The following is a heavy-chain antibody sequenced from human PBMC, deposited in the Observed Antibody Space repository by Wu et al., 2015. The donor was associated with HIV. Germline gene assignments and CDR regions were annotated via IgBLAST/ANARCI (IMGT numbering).Heavy chain of an antibody. CDR2: INPNSGGT. CDR1: GYTFTGYY. D-gene: IGHD2-2*01. V-gene: IGHV1-2*02. J-gene: IGHJ3*02. Sequence: QVQLVQSGAEVKKPGASVKVSCKASGYTFTGYYMHWVRQAPGQGLEWMGWINPNSGGTNYAQKFQGRVTMTRDTSISTAYMELSSLRSEDTAVYYCARDGGRCSSTSCLRGTDAFDIWGQGTMVTSLQ. CDR3: ARDGGRCSSTSCLRGTDAFDI.